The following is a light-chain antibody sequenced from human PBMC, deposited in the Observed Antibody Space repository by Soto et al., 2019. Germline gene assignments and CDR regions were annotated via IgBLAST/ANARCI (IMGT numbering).Light chain of an antibody. V-gene: IGLV2-14*01. CDR3: SSYTSSSTVV. J-gene: IGLJ2*01. CDR2: DVS. CDR1: SRDVGGYNY. Sequence: QSALTQPDSVSGSPGQSITISCTGTSRDVGGYNYVSWYQQHPGKAPKLMIYDVSNRPSGVSNRFSGSKSGNTASLTISGLQAEDEVDYYCSSYTSSSTVVFGGGTKLTVL.